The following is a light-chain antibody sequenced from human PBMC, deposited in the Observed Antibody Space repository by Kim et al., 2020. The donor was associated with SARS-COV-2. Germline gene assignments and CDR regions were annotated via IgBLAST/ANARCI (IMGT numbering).Light chain of an antibody. J-gene: IGLJ3*02. CDR2: GKN. Sequence: SVAFGQTVRITCQGDSLRSYYASWYQQKPGPAPVLVIYGKNNRPSGIPDRFSGSSSGNTASLTITGAQAEDEADYYCNSRDSSGRVFGGGTQLTVL. CDR3: NSRDSSGRV. CDR1: SLRSYY. V-gene: IGLV3-19*01.